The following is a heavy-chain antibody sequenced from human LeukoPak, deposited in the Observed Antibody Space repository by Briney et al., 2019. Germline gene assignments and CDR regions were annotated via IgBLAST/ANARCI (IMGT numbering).Heavy chain of an antibody. CDR1: GYTFTTYD. CDR2: MNPNSGNT. D-gene: IGHD5-18*01. V-gene: IGHV1-8*01. J-gene: IGHJ4*02. Sequence: ASVKVPCKASGYTFTTYDINWVRQATGQGLEWMGWMNPNSGNTAYAQKFQGRVTMTRNTSISTAFMELRGLRSEDTAVYFCARRNTAMVAGLDYWGQGSLVTVSS. CDR3: ARRNTAMVAGLDY.